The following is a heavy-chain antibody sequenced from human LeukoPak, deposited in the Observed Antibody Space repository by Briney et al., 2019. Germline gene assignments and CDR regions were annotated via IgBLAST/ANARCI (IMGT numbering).Heavy chain of an antibody. J-gene: IGHJ3*02. CDR3: ARDGLYDFWSGPHAFDI. V-gene: IGHV4-30-4*08. D-gene: IGHD3-3*01. CDR1: GGSISSGDYY. CDR2: IYYSGST. Sequence: PSQTLSLTCTVSGGSISSGDYYWSWIRQPPGKGLEWIGYIYYSGSTYYNPSLKSRVTISVDTSKNQFSLKLRSVTAADTAVYYCARDGLYDFWSGPHAFDIWGQGTMVTVSS.